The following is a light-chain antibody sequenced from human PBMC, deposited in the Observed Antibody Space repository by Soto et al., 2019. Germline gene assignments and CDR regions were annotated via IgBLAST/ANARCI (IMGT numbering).Light chain of an antibody. V-gene: IGKV3-15*01. CDR1: QSVGHN. CDR3: QQYNNWPRT. J-gene: IGKJ1*01. CDR2: GAS. Sequence: DIVMTQSPVTLSVSPGDRATLSCRASQSVGHNLAWFQQKPGQAPRLLISGASAGATGIPDRFSGSGFGTEFTLTISSLQSEDLAVYYCQQYNNWPRTFGQGTKVEMK.